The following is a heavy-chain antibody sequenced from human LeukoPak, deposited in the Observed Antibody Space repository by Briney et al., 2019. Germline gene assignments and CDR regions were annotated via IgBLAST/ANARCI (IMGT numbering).Heavy chain of an antibody. CDR2: ISSSSSYI. J-gene: IGHJ5*02. CDR1: GFTFSSYS. V-gene: IGHV3-21*01. Sequence: GGSLRLSCAASGFTFSSYSMNWVRQAPGKGLEWVSSISSSSSYIYYADSVKGRFTISRDNAKNSLYLQMNSLRAEDTAVYYCARVVGVTRRSWFDPWGQGTLVTVSS. D-gene: IGHD3-10*01. CDR3: ARVVGVTRRSWFDP.